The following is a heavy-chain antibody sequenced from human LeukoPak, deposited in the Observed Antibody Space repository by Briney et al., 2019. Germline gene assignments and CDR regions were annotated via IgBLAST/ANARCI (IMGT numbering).Heavy chain of an antibody. CDR2: ISYDGSNK. Sequence: GRSLRLSCAASEFTFGSYGMHWVRQAPGKGLEWVAVISYDGSNKYYGDSVKGRFTISRDNSKNTLYLQMNSLRAEDTAVYYCASWGYSSGSGNCWGQGTLVTVSS. D-gene: IGHD2-15*01. J-gene: IGHJ4*02. CDR1: EFTFGSYG. CDR3: ASWGYSSGSGNC. V-gene: IGHV3-30*03.